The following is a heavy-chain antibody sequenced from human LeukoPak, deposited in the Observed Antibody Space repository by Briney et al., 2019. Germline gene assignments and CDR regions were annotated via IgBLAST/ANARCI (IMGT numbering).Heavy chain of an antibody. V-gene: IGHV4-39*07. CDR1: GGSISSSSYY. CDR3: ARDSLVRDYNWFDP. D-gene: IGHD6-13*01. J-gene: IGHJ5*02. Sequence: SDTLSLTCTVSGGSISSSSYYWGWIRQPPGKGLEWIGSIYYSGSTYYNPSLKSRVTISVDTSKNQFSLQLNSVTPEDTAVYYCARDSLVRDYNWFDPWGQGTLVTVSS. CDR2: IYYSGST.